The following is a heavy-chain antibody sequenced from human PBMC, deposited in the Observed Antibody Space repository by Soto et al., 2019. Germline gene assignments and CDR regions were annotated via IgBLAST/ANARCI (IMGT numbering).Heavy chain of an antibody. J-gene: IGHJ5*02. D-gene: IGHD6-19*01. CDR2: INAGNGNT. CDR3: APEAVAGTGHWFDP. Sequence: ASVKVSCKASGYTFTRYAMHWVRQAPGQRLEWMGWINAGNGNTKYSQKFQGRVTITRDTSASTAYMELSSLRSEDTAVYYCAPEAVAGTGHWFDPWGQGTLVTVSS. CDR1: GYTFTRYA. V-gene: IGHV1-3*01.